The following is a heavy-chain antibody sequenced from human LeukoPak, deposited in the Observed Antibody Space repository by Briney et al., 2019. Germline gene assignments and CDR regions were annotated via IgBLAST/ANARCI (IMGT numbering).Heavy chain of an antibody. CDR2: IWYDGSNK. CDR3: ARDTRDYYYMDV. CDR1: GFTFSSYG. V-gene: IGHV3-33*01. Sequence: PGGSLRLFCAASGFTFSSYGMHWVRQAPGKGLEWVAVIWYDGSNKYYADSVKGRFTISRDNSKNTLYLQMNSLRAEDTAVYYCARDTRDYYYMDVWGKGTTVTVSS. J-gene: IGHJ6*03.